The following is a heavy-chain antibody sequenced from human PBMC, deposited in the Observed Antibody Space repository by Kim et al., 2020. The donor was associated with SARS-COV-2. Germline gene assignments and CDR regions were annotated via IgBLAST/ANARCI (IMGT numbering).Heavy chain of an antibody. V-gene: IGHV3-15*01. J-gene: IGHJ4*02. D-gene: IGHD6-6*01. CDR1: GFTFSNAW. Sequence: GGSLRLSCAASGFTFSNAWMSWVRQAPGKGLEWVGRIKSKTDGGTTDYAAPVKGRFTISRDDSKNTLYLQMNSLKTEDTAVYYCTTGEYSSSWDTIFDYWGQGTLVTVSS. CDR2: IKSKTDGGTT. CDR3: TTGEYSSSWDTIFDY.